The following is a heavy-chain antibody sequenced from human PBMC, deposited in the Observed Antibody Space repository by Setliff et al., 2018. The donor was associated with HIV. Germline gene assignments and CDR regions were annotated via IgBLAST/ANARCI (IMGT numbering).Heavy chain of an antibody. CDR3: ARSYYNFANGYYYYYYMDV. D-gene: IGHD3-3*01. Sequence: SETLSLTCTVSGGSISSYYWSWIRQPPGKGLEWIGYIYYSGSTNYNPSLKSRVTIPVDTSKNQFSLKLSSVTAADTAVYYCARSYYNFANGYYYYYYMDVWGKGTTVTVSS. CDR1: GGSISSYY. CDR2: IYYSGST. V-gene: IGHV4-59*01. J-gene: IGHJ6*03.